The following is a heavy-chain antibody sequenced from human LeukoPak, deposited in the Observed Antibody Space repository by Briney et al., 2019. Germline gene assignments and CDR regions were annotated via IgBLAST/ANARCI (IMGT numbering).Heavy chain of an antibody. V-gene: IGHV1-2*06. Sequence: ASVKVSCKASGYTFTSYGISWVRQAPGQGLEWMGQINPNSGVTNYAQKFQGRVTMTRDTSISTAYMELSSLTSDNTAVYYCARETAVTGTFFDHWGQGTLVTVSS. D-gene: IGHD6-19*01. CDR3: ARETAVTGTFFDH. CDR1: GYTFTSYG. J-gene: IGHJ4*02. CDR2: INPNSGVT.